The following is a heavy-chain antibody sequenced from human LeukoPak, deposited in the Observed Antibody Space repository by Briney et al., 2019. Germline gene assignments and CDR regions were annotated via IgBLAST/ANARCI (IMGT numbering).Heavy chain of an antibody. CDR2: IYYSGST. V-gene: IGHV4-30-4*08. J-gene: IGHJ6*03. CDR1: GGSISSGDYY. Sequence: TSETLSLXCTVSGGSISSGDYYWSRIRQPPGKGLEWIGYIYYSGSTYYNPSLKSRVTISVDTSKNQFSLKLSSVTAADTAVYYCARVNYDYYYYMDVWGKGTTVTVSS. D-gene: IGHD4-23*01. CDR3: ARVNYDYYYYMDV.